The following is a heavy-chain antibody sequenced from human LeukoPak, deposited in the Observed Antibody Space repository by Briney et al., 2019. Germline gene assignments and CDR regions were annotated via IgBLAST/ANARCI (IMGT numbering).Heavy chain of an antibody. D-gene: IGHD4-17*01. CDR2: IYHDEST. CDR3: ARSSTTVTLEAVAFDI. CDR1: GYYISNRYY. J-gene: IGHJ3*02. Sequence: SETLSLTCTVSGYYISNRYYWGWVRQPPGKGLEWIGSIYHDESTYYRPSLKSRVTISLDTSKNQFTLKLTSVTAADTAVYYCARSSTTVTLEAVAFDIWGQGTMVTVSS. V-gene: IGHV4-38-2*02.